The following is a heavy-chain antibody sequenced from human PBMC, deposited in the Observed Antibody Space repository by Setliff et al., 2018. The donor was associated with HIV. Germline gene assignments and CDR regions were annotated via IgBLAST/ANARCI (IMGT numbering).Heavy chain of an antibody. Sequence: ASVKVSCKASGYTFTGYYMHWVRQAPGQGLEWMGIINPGGGTTSYPRKFRDKVTLTRDTSTSTVYMELTYLTSEDTAVYYCARAPPYSTGWGLDYWGQGTLVTVSS. D-gene: IGHD6-19*01. CDR2: INPGGGTT. CDR1: GYTFTGYY. CDR3: ARAPPYSTGWGLDY. J-gene: IGHJ4*02. V-gene: IGHV1-46*01.